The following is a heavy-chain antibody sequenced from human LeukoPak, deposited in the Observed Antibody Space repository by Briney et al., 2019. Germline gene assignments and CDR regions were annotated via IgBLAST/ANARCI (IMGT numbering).Heavy chain of an antibody. V-gene: IGHV4-39*07. Sequence: SETLSLTCTVSGGSISSSSYYWGWTRQPPGKGLEWIGNFYYSGSTYYNPSLKSRVTMSVDTSKNQFSLKLTSVTAADTAVYYCAREVVDATPSRDYYYYMDVWGKGTTVTVSS. D-gene: IGHD2-15*01. J-gene: IGHJ6*03. CDR1: GGSISSSSYY. CDR2: FYYSGST. CDR3: AREVVDATPSRDYYYYMDV.